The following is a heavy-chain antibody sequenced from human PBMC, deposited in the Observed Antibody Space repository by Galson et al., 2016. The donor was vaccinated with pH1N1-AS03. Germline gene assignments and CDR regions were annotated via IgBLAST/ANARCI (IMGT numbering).Heavy chain of an antibody. J-gene: IGHJ4*02. CDR2: INQDGSEK. CDR3: ASAPRGSGSSYYFDY. D-gene: IGHD6-6*01. CDR1: GFTFNSYW. Sequence: SLSSCAASGFTFNSYWMSWVRQAPGKGPEWVAHINQDGSEKYYVDSVKGRFTISRDNAKNSLYLQMNSLRAEDTAVYYCASAPRGSGSSYYFDYWGQGTLVTVSS. V-gene: IGHV3-7*03.